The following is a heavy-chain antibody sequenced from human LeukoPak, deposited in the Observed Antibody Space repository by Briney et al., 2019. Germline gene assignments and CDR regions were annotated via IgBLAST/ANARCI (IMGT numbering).Heavy chain of an antibody. CDR3: ARERDSSGYYRDAFDI. D-gene: IGHD3-22*01. CDR1: GYTFTGYY. V-gene: IGHV1-2*02. J-gene: IGHJ3*02. CDR2: IKPNTGGT. Sequence: ASVKVSCKASGYTFTGYYIHWVRQAPGHGLEWMGWIKPNTGGTNYAQKFQGRVTMTRDTSISTAYMELSRLRSDDTAVYYCARERDSSGYYRDAFDIWGQGSMVTVSS.